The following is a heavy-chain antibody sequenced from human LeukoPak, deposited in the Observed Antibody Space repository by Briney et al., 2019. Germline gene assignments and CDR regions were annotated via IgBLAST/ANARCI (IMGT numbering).Heavy chain of an antibody. Sequence: SETLSLTCTVSGGSVSSGSYYWSWIRQPPGKGLEWIGYIYYSGSTNYNPSLKSRVTISVDTSKNQFPLKLSSVTAADTAVYYCASSYSSSSLFDYWGQGTLVTVSS. CDR3: ASSYSSSSLFDY. V-gene: IGHV4-61*01. CDR2: IYYSGST. D-gene: IGHD6-13*01. J-gene: IGHJ4*02. CDR1: GGSVSSGSYY.